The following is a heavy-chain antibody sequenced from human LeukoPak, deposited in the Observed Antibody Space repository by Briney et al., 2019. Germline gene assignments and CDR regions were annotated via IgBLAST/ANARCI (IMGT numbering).Heavy chain of an antibody. Sequence: GGSLRLSCAASGFTFSSYSMNWVRQAPGKGLEWVSYISSSSSTIYYADSVEGRFTISRDNAKNSLYLQMNSLRDEETAVYYCARRYSSSWFKPFDLWGQGTMVTVSS. V-gene: IGHV3-48*02. CDR2: ISSSSSTI. J-gene: IGHJ3*01. CDR3: ARRYSSSWFKPFDL. D-gene: IGHD6-13*01. CDR1: GFTFSSYS.